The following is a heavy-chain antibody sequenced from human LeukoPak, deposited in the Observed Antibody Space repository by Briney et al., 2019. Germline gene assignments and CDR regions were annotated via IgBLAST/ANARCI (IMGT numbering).Heavy chain of an antibody. Sequence: KPSETLSLTSTVSGGSISYYYWSWIRQPPGKGLEWIGYISNSGSINCNPSLKSRVTISLDTSKTQFSLRLSSVTAADTAVYYCARDSRSSSWPFYYGIDVWGKGTTVTVSS. CDR3: ARDSRSSSWPFYYGIDV. CDR1: GGSISYYY. CDR2: ISNSGSI. D-gene: IGHD6-13*01. J-gene: IGHJ6*04. V-gene: IGHV4-59*01.